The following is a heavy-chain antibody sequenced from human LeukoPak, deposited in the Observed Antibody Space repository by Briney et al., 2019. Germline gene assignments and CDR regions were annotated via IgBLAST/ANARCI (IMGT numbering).Heavy chain of an antibody. V-gene: IGHV3-23*01. CDR2: ISGSGDST. D-gene: IGHD5-12*01. Sequence: GGSLRLSCAASGFTFSSYVMSWVRQAPGKGLEWVSGISGSGDSTYYADSVKGRFTISRDNSKNTLYLQMNSLRAEDTAVYYCARDNSGYAFDYWGQGTLVTVSS. CDR3: ARDNSGYAFDY. J-gene: IGHJ4*02. CDR1: GFTFSSYV.